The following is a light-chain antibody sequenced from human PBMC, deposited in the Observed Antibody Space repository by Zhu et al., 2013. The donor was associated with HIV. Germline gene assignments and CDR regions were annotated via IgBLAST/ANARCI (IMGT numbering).Light chain of an antibody. V-gene: IGLV2-14*01. Sequence: QSALTQPASVSGSPGQSITISCTGSSSDFGIYNYVSWYQQYPGKAPKLMISEVSNRPSGVSNRFSGSKSGNTASLTISGLQAEDEADYYCSSFTTSTSLIFGGGTKLTVL. CDR1: SSDFGIYNY. CDR3: SSFTTSTSLI. CDR2: EVS. J-gene: IGLJ2*01.